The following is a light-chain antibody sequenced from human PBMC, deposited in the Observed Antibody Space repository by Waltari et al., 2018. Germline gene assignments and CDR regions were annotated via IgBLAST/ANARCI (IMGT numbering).Light chain of an antibody. CDR2: QVS. V-gene: IGKV2-30*02. CDR1: QSLLHLNGITR. CDR3: MQGTYWPHT. Sequence: DVVMTQFPLSLPVILGQPASISCRSTQSLLHLNGITRLNWYHQRPGQAPRPLIYQVSDRDSGVPDRFSGSGSGTDFTLKISRVEAEDVGVYYCMQGTYWPHTFGQGTKLEIK. J-gene: IGKJ2*01.